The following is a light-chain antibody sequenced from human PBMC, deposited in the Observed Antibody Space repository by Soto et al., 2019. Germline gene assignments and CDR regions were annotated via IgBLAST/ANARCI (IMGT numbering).Light chain of an antibody. V-gene: IGKV3-15*01. Sequence: EIVLTQSPATLSVSPGERATLSCRASQSVSTYLAWYQQKPGQAPRLLIYATSTRATGIPARFSGSGSGTEFTLTVSSLQSEDFAVYYCQQYNNFWTFGQGTKVEIK. CDR1: QSVSTY. J-gene: IGKJ1*01. CDR3: QQYNNFWT. CDR2: ATS.